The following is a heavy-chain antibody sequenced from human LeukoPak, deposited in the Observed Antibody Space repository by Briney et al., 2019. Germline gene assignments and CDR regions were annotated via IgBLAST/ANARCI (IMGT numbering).Heavy chain of an antibody. Sequence: ASVKVSCKASGYTFTGYYMHWVRQAPGQGLEWMGWINPNSGGTNYAQKFQGRVTVTRDTSISTAYMELSRLRSDDTAVYYCARAEDGYNNFDYWGQGTLVTVSS. CDR1: GYTFTGYY. J-gene: IGHJ4*02. D-gene: IGHD5-24*01. V-gene: IGHV1-2*02. CDR2: INPNSGGT. CDR3: ARAEDGYNNFDY.